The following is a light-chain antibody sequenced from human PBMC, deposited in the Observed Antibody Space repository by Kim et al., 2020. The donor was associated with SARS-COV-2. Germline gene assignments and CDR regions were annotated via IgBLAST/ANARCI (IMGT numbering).Light chain of an antibody. Sequence: IQMTQSPSSLSASVGDRVTNTCRASQSISNYLNWYQQKPGKAPKVLIYAASILQSGVPSRFSGSGSGTDFTLTISSLQPEDFATYYCQQSYSNPPEYTFGQGTKLEI. V-gene: IGKV1-39*01. CDR2: AAS. CDR1: QSISNY. CDR3: QQSYSNPPEYT. J-gene: IGKJ2*01.